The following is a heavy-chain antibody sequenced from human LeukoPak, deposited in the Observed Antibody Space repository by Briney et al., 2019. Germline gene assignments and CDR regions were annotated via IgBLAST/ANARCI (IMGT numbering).Heavy chain of an antibody. CDR1: GDSISSYY. CDR3: ATGYSSTWYYFDY. Sequence: SEMLSVTCTVPGDSISSYYWSSIRQPPWNELELIEYIYHSGSTNYSPSLKSRVTISADTFKDQFSLKLASVTAADTAVYYCATGYSSTWYYFDYWGLGTLVMVSS. CDR2: IYHSGST. D-gene: IGHD6-13*01. J-gene: IGHJ4*02. V-gene: IGHV4-59*01.